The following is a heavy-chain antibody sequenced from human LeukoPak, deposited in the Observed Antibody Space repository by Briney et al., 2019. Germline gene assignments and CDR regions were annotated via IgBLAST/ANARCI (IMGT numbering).Heavy chain of an antibody. V-gene: IGHV3-30*02. CDR1: GFTFSSYG. Sequence: GGSLRLSCAASGFTFSSYGMHWVRQAPGKGLEWVAFIRCDGSNKYYADSVKGRFTISRDNSKNTLYLQMNSLRAEDTAVYYCAKDLPNMVRGVHIPRPGHYYYYYGMDVWGQGTTVTVSS. J-gene: IGHJ6*02. CDR2: IRCDGSNK. CDR3: AKDLPNMVRGVHIPRPGHYYYYYGMDV. D-gene: IGHD3-10*01.